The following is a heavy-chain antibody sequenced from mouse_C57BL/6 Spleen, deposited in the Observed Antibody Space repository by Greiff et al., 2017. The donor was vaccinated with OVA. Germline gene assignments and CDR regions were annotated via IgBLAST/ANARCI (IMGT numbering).Heavy chain of an antibody. CDR3: AIPLGERDYFDY. J-gene: IGHJ2*01. V-gene: IGHV1-7*01. CDR2: INPSSGYT. Sequence: VQLQQSGAELAKPGASVKLSCKASGYTFTSYWMHWVQQRPGQGLEWIGYINPSSGYTKYNQKFKDKATLTADKSSSTAYLQLSSLTYEDSAVYYCAIPLGERDYFDYWGQGTTLTVSS. CDR1: GYTFTSYW. D-gene: IGHD4-1*01.